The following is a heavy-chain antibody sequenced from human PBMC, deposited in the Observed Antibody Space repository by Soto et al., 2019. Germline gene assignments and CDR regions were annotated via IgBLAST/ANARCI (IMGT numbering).Heavy chain of an antibody. CDR2: IYYSGST. D-gene: IGHD2-2*02. Sequence: KPSETLSLTCTVSGGSISSGGYYWSWIRQHPGKGLEWIGYIYYSGSTYYNPSLKSRVTISVDTSKNQFSLKLSSVTAADTAVYYCARDGKYCSSTSCYSRPDYWGQGTLVTVSS. CDR3: ARDGKYCSSTSCYSRPDY. CDR1: GGSISSGGYY. J-gene: IGHJ4*02. V-gene: IGHV4-31*03.